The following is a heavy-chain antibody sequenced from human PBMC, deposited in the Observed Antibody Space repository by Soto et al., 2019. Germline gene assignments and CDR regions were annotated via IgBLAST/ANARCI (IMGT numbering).Heavy chain of an antibody. V-gene: IGHV3-33*01. CDR2: IWYDGSNK. D-gene: IGHD1-7*01. CDR1: GFTFSSYG. Sequence: GGSLRLSCAASGFTFSSYGMHWVRQAPGKGLEWVAVIWYDGSNKYYADSVKGRFTISRDNSKNTLYLQMNSLRAEDTAVYYCARDGSNWNYFLSAYFDYWGQGTLVTVSS. CDR3: ARDGSNWNYFLSAYFDY. J-gene: IGHJ4*02.